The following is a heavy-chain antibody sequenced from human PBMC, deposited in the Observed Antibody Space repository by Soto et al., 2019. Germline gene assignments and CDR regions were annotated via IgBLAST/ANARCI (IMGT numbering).Heavy chain of an antibody. V-gene: IGHV3-21*06. J-gene: IGHJ3*02. Sequence: GESLKISCAASGFTLSNYFMNWVRQAPGKVLEWVASISRSSSESYAAPVKGRFTTSGDNAKNSLYLDMNGVRVEDTAVYYCARGQPRLRGLEWADAFDIWGQGALVTVSS. D-gene: IGHD3-3*01. CDR2: ISRSSSE. CDR1: GFTLSNYF. CDR3: ARGQPRLRGLEWADAFDI.